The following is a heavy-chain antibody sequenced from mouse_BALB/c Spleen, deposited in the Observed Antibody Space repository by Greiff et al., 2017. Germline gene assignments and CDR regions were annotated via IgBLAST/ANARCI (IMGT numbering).Heavy chain of an antibody. Sequence: VQLKQSGAELVKPGASVKLSCTASGFNIKDTYMHWVKQRPEQGLEWIGRIDPANGNTKYDPKFQGKATITADTSSNTAYLQLSSLTSEDTAVYYCARGDYYAMDYWGQGTPVTVSS. V-gene: IGHV14-3*02. J-gene: IGHJ4*01. CDR2: IDPANGNT. CDR3: ARGDYYAMDY. CDR1: GFNIKDTY.